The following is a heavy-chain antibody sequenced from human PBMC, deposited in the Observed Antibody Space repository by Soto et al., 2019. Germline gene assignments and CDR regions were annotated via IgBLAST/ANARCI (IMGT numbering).Heavy chain of an antibody. J-gene: IGHJ4*02. CDR1: GGTFGSYA. CDR3: ARDDSGFSGSNYIDYFNY. V-gene: IGHV1-69*05. CDR2: IIPIFGTA. D-gene: IGHD1-26*01. Sequence: SVKVSCKASGGTFGSYAISWVRQAPGQGLEWMGGIIPIFGTANYAQKFQGRVTFTRDTSAGTVYMQLSSLTSEDTAVYYCARDDSGFSGSNYIDYFNYWGQGALVTVSS.